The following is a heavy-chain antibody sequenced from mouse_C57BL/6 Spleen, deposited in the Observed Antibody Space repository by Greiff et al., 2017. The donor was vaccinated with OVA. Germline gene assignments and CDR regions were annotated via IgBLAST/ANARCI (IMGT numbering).Heavy chain of an antibody. CDR2: IDPSDSYT. CDR3: ARPSNSYWYFDV. V-gene: IGHV1-59*01. D-gene: IGHD2-5*01. CDR1: GYTFTSYW. Sequence: QVQLQQPGAELVRPGTSVKLSCKASGYTFTSYWMHWVKQRPGQGLEWIGVIDPSDSYTNYNQKFKGKATLTVDTSSSTAYMQLSSLTSEDSAVYDCARPSNSYWYFDVWGTGTTVTVSS. J-gene: IGHJ1*03.